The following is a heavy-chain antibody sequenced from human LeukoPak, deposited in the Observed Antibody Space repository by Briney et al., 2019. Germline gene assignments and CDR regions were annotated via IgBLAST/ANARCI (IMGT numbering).Heavy chain of an antibody. Sequence: QSGGSLRLSCAASGFTFSSYGMHWVRQAPGKGLEWVAVIWYDGSNKYYADSVKGRFTISRDNSKNTLYLQMNGLRAEDTAVYYCAKDRSGGGQTDYWGQGTLVTVSS. CDR2: IWYDGSNK. CDR3: AKDRSGGGQTDY. CDR1: GFTFSSYG. J-gene: IGHJ4*02. V-gene: IGHV3-33*06. D-gene: IGHD2-15*01.